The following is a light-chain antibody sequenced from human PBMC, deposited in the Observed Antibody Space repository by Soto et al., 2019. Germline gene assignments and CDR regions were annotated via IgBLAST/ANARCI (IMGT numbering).Light chain of an antibody. J-gene: IGKJ4*01. V-gene: IGKV3-15*01. CDR3: QQFNNWPELS. CDR2: GAS. Sequence: DIVMTQSPATLSVSPGERATLSCRASQSISGNLAWYQQKPGQTPRLLIYGASTRAAGIPARFSGSGSGTEFTLTISSLQSEDVSVYYCQQFNNWPELSFGGGTKVEIK. CDR1: QSISGN.